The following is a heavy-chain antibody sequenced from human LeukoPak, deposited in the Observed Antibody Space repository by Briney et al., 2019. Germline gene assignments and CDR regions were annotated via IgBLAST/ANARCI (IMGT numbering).Heavy chain of an antibody. V-gene: IGHV3-23*01. CDR3: AKDPGYCSSTSCYNWFDP. CDR1: GFTFSSYA. J-gene: IGHJ5*02. D-gene: IGHD2-2*01. CDR2: ISGSGGST. Sequence: GGSLRLSCAASGFTFSSYAMSWVRQAPGKGLEWVSAISGSGGSTYYADSVKGRFTISRDNSKNTLYLQMNSLRAEDTAVYYCAKDPGYCSSTSCYNWFDPWGQGTLVTVSS.